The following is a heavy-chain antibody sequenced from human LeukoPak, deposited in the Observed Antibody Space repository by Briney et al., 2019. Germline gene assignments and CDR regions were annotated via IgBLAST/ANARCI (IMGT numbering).Heavy chain of an antibody. CDR2: IYYSGST. J-gene: IGHJ4*02. D-gene: IGHD3-3*01. Sequence: SETLSLTCTVSGGSISSYYWSWIRQPPGKGLEWIGYIYYSGSTNYNPSLKSRVTISVDTSKNQFSLKLSSVTAADTVVYYCARTSEFWSGYQPFDYWGQGTLVTVSS. V-gene: IGHV4-59*01. CDR3: ARTSEFWSGYQPFDY. CDR1: GGSISSYY.